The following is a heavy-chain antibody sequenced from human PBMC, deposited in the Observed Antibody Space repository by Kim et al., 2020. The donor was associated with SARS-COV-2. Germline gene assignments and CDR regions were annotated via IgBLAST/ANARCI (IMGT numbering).Heavy chain of an antibody. CDR3: ARDWGGSYGRFGDY. D-gene: IGHD1-26*01. V-gene: IGHV1-3*01. Sequence: ASVKVSCKASGYTFTSYAMHWVRQAPGQRLEWMGWINAGNGNTKYSQKFQGRVTITRDTSASTAYMELSSLRSEDTAVYYCARDWGGSYGRFGDYWGQGTLVTVSS. CDR2: INAGNGNT. CDR1: GYTFTSYA. J-gene: IGHJ4*02.